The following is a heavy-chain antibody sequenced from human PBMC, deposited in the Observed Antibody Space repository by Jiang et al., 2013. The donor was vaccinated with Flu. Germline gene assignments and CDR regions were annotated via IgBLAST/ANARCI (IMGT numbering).Heavy chain of an antibody. D-gene: IGHD4/OR15-4a*01. CDR3: ARVEDGTDLAGFDS. J-gene: IGHJ4*02. V-gene: IGHV6-1*01. Sequence: SVSSNGAVLGTGSGSSHRQALSGWEGHTSGPSGYNDYAESVKSRISINPDTSKNQFSLHLNDVTPEDTAVYYCARVEDGTDLAGFDSWGQGTLVTVSS. CDR1: SVSSNGAVL. CDR2: HTSGPSGYN.